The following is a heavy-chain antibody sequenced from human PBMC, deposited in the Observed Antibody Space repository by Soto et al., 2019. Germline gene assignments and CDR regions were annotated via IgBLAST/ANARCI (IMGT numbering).Heavy chain of an antibody. D-gene: IGHD3-10*01. CDR2: IYYSGST. J-gene: IGHJ3*02. V-gene: IGHV4-39*01. Sequence: SETLSLTCTVSGGSISSSSYYWGWIRQPPGKGLEWIGSIYYSGSTYYNPSLKSRVTISVDTSKNQFSLKLSSVTAADTAVYYCARPQRDWSTMDWGVDPPHDAFDSWGQGTMVTVSS. CDR1: GGSISSSSYY. CDR3: ARPQRDWSTMDWGVDPPHDAFDS.